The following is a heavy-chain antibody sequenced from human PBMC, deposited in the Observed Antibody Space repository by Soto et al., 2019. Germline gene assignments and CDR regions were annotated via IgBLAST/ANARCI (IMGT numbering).Heavy chain of an antibody. D-gene: IGHD6-6*01. CDR1: GYTFTSYG. CDR3: ARVVIAARRSIGY. CDR2: MNPNSGNT. Sequence: ASVKVSCKASGYTFTSYGISWVRQAPGQGLEWMGWMNPNSGNTGYAQKFQGRVTMTRNTSISTAYMELSSLRSEDTAVYYCARVVIAARRSIGYWGQGTLVTVSS. J-gene: IGHJ4*02. V-gene: IGHV1-8*02.